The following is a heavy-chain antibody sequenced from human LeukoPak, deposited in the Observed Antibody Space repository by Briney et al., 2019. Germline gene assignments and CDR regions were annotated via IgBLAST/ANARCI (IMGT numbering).Heavy chain of an antibody. D-gene: IGHD3-22*01. CDR1: GYTFTSYG. CDR3: ARGIVYYFDSSGYYSYYGMDV. V-gene: IGHV1-18*01. Sequence: ASVKVSCKASGYTFTSYGISWVRQAPGQGLEWMGWISAYNGNTNYAQKLQGRVTMTTDTSTSTAYMELRSLRSDDTAVYYCARGIVYYFDSSGYYSYYGMDVWGQGTTVTVSS. CDR2: ISAYNGNT. J-gene: IGHJ6*02.